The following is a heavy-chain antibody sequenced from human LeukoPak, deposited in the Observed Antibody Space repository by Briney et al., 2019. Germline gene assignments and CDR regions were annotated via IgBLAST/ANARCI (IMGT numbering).Heavy chain of an antibody. Sequence: GGSLRLSCAASGFTFRSYAMTWVRQAPGKGLEWVSVISGIGNSTYYADSVKGRFTISRDNSKNTLYLQMNSLRAEDTAVYYCARSGDYDAFDIWGQGTMVTVSS. J-gene: IGHJ3*02. D-gene: IGHD2-21*01. V-gene: IGHV3-23*01. CDR1: GFTFRSYA. CDR3: ARSGDYDAFDI. CDR2: ISGIGNST.